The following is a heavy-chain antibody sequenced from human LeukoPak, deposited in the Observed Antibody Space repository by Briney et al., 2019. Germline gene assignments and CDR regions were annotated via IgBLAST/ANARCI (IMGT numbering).Heavy chain of an antibody. D-gene: IGHD3/OR15-3a*01. CDR3: ARSPERLGQGYLDS. J-gene: IGHJ4*02. CDR1: GFTFSSYS. V-gene: IGHV3-30*04. Sequence: GGSLRLSCAASGFTFSSYSMHWVRQAPGKGLEWLTLISYHGSNKDYTDSVKGRFTISRDNSKNTVFLQMNSLRTEDTAIYFCARSPERLGQGYLDSWGQGTLVTVSS. CDR2: ISYHGSNK.